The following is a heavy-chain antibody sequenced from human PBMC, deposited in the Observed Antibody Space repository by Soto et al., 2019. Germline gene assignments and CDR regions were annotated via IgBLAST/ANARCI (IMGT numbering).Heavy chain of an antibody. J-gene: IGHJ3*02. CDR3: TRRRYGASNAFEI. D-gene: IGHD5-18*01. CDR1: GFTFSGSA. CDR2: IRSKANSYAT. Sequence: VQLVESGGGLVQPGGYLKLSCAASGFTFSGSAMHWVRQASGKGLEWVGRIRSKANSYATAYAASVKGRFTISRDDSKNTAYLQMNSLKTDDTAVDYCTRRRYGASNAFEIWDQGTMVTLSS. V-gene: IGHV3-73*01.